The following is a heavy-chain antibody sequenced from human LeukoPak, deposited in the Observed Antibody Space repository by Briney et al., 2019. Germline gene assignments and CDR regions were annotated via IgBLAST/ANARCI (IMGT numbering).Heavy chain of an antibody. J-gene: IGHJ5*01. Sequence: GGSLRLSCAASGFTFTTYSMNWVRQAPGKGLEWVSYISSSCNTMFYADSVKGRFTISRDNAKNSLYLQMNSLRDDDTAVYYCARGYCNGGNCYGEFWFDSWGQGTLVTVSS. V-gene: IGHV3-48*02. D-gene: IGHD2-15*01. CDR3: ARGYCNGGNCYGEFWFDS. CDR1: GFTFTTYS. CDR2: ISSSCNTM.